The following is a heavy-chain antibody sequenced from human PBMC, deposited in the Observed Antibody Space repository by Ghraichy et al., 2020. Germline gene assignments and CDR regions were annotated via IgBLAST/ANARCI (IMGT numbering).Heavy chain of an antibody. J-gene: IGHJ4*02. Sequence: GGSLRLSCAASGFTFSNAWMSWVRQAPGKGLEWVGRIKSKTDGGTTDYAAPVKGRFTISRDDSKNTLYLQMNSLKTEDTAVYYCTTDEIRAAAGKKNYFDYWGQGTLVTVSS. CDR2: IKSKTDGGTT. CDR1: GFTFSNAW. V-gene: IGHV3-15*01. CDR3: TTDEIRAAAGKKNYFDY. D-gene: IGHD6-13*01.